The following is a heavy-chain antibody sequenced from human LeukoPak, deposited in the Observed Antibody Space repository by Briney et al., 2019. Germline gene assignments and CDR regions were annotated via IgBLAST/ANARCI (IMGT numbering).Heavy chain of an antibody. CDR1: GGSISSGSYY. D-gene: IGHD3-22*01. CDR3: ARGARDSSGYYYPLDY. Sequence: PSQTLSLTCTVSGGSISSGSYYWSWIRQPAGKGLEWIGRIYTSGSTNYNPSLKSRVTISVDTSKNQFSLKLSSVTAADTAVYYCARGARDSSGYYYPLDYWGQGTLVTVSS. V-gene: IGHV4-61*02. CDR2: IYTSGST. J-gene: IGHJ4*02.